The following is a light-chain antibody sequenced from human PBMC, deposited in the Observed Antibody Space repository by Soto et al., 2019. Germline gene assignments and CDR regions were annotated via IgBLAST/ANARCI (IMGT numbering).Light chain of an antibody. J-gene: IGKJ5*01. CDR1: QTISSH. CDR2: AAS. Sequence: DIQMTQSPSSLSASVGDRVIITCRASQTISSHLNWYQQKPGKAPNLLVYAASSLQSGVPSRFTGSGSGTDFTLTISSLQPEDFATYFCQQSYTTPINFGQGTRLEI. V-gene: IGKV1-39*01. CDR3: QQSYTTPIN.